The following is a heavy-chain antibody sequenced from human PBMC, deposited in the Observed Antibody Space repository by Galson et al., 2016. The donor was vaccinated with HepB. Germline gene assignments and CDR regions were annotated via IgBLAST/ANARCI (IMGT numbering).Heavy chain of an antibody. D-gene: IGHD3-10*01. CDR1: GFSFSNYW. J-gene: IGHJ6*02. V-gene: IGHV3-7*01. CDR2: INEDGSEK. CDR3: ARVGRHPYYYALVV. Sequence: SLRLSCADSGFSFSNYWMTWVRRAPGKGLEWVGHINEDGSEKYYVDSVKGRFTISRDHTKHSLYLQMNSLRAEDTAVYHCARVGRHPYYYALVVWGQGTTVTVSS.